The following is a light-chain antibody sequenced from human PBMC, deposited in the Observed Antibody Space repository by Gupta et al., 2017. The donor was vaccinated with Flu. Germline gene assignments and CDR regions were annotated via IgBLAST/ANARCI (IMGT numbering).Light chain of an antibody. V-gene: IGKV1-27*01. J-gene: IGKJ1*01. CDR3: QKYKDAPWT. Sequence: GDRVTITCRASQGSSTYLAWYQQKPGKVPNLLIYAASTLHSGVPSRFSGNGSVTDFTLTISSLQPEDVATYYCQKYKDAPWTFGQGTKVEIK. CDR2: AAS. CDR1: QGSSTY.